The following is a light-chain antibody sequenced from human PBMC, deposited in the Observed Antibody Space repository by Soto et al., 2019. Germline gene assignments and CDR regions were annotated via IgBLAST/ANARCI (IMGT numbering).Light chain of an antibody. CDR3: QQYNNWS. V-gene: IGKV3-15*01. J-gene: IGKJ5*01. CDR1: QSVSSN. Sequence: EIVMTQSPATLSVSPGERATLSCRASQSVSSNSAWYQQKPGQAPRLLIYGASTRATGIPARFSGSGSGTEFTLTISSLQSEDIAVYYCQQYNNWSFGQGTRLEIK. CDR2: GAS.